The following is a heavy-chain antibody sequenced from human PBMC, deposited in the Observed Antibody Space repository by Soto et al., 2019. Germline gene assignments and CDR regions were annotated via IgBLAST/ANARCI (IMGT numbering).Heavy chain of an antibody. V-gene: IGHV1-18*01. CDR1: GYTFTSYG. D-gene: IGHD6-6*01. J-gene: IGHJ6*02. Sequence: GASVKVSCKASGYTFTSYGISWVRQAPGQGLEWMGWISAYNGNTNYAQKLQGRVTMTTDTSTSTAYMELRSLRSDDTAVYYCARDRSIAARQRIEEYYYYYGMDVWGQGTTVTVSS. CDR2: ISAYNGNT. CDR3: ARDRSIAARQRIEEYYYYYGMDV.